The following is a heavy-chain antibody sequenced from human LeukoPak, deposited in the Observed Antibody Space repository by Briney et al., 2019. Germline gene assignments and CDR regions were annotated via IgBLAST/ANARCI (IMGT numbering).Heavy chain of an antibody. Sequence: GRSLRLSCAASGFTFSSYAMHWVRQAPGKGLEWVAVISYDGSNKYYADSVKGRFTISRDNSENTLYLQMNSLRAEDTAVYYCASSDSIDYWGQGTLVTVSS. CDR2: ISYDGSNK. CDR1: GFTFSSYA. CDR3: ASSDSIDY. V-gene: IGHV3-30-3*01. J-gene: IGHJ4*02. D-gene: IGHD3-22*01.